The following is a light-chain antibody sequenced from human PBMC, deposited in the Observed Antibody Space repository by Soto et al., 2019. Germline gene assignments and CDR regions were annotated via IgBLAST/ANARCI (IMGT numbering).Light chain of an antibody. CDR1: QSVSSSY. J-gene: IGKJ1*01. CDR3: QDYGSSAWT. Sequence: EIVLTQSPGTLSLSPGERATLSCRASQSVSSSYLAWYQQKPGQAPRVLIYDASSRATGIPARFTGSGSGTDFTLTISRLEPEDFAVYYCQDYGSSAWTFGQGTKVDIK. V-gene: IGKV3-20*01. CDR2: DAS.